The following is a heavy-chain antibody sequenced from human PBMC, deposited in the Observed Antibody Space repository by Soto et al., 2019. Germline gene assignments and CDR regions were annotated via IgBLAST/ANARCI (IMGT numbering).Heavy chain of an antibody. CDR2: INTYNGNT. Sequence: ASVKVSCKASGYTFTNYGISWVRQAPGQGLEWMGWINTYNGNTNHAQKLQGRVTMTTDTSTSTAYMELRSLRSDDTAVYYCARGITLPTPLDYWGQGTLVTVSS. J-gene: IGHJ4*02. CDR1: GYTFTNYG. V-gene: IGHV1-18*01. D-gene: IGHD1-20*01. CDR3: ARGITLPTPLDY.